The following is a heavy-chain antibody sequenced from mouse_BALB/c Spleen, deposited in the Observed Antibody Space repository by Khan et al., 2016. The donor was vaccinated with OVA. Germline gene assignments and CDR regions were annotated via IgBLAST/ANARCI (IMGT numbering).Heavy chain of an antibody. J-gene: IGHJ2*01. CDR3: ASLVDI. D-gene: IGHD1-3*01. Sequence: QVQLKESGPGLVAPSQSLSITCTVSGFSLTSYGVHWVRQPPGKGLEWLGIIWAGGSTTYNSAIMSRLSISKDNSKSQVFLEMYCLQTDDTAMYYCASLVDIWGQGTTLTVSS. V-gene: IGHV2-9*02. CDR1: GFSLTSYG. CDR2: IWAGGST.